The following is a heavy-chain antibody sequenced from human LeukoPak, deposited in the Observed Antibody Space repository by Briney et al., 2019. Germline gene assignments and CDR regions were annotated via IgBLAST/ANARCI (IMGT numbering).Heavy chain of an antibody. Sequence: PGGSLRLSCAASGFTFSGYGMHWVRQAPGKGLEWVAVIWYDGSNKFYADSVKGRFTISRDNSKNTLYLQMNSLRAEDTAVYCCARAGGTYYEYFDNWGQGTLVTVSS. CDR3: ARAGGTYYEYFDN. CDR1: GFTFSGYG. CDR2: IWYDGSNK. D-gene: IGHD1-26*01. J-gene: IGHJ4*02. V-gene: IGHV3-33*01.